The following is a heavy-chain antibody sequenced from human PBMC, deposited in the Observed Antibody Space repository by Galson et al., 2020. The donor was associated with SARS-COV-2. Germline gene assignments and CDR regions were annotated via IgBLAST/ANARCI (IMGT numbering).Heavy chain of an antibody. Sequence: GGSLRLSCAASGFTFSNYALSWVRQAPGGGLEWVSVILTGGTTYYADSVKGRFTVSRDNSRNTLYLEMNNLGAGDTAVYYCAKDSVYWGQGTLVTFSS. CDR2: ILTGGTT. CDR1: GFTFSNYA. V-gene: IGHV3-23*01. CDR3: AKDSVY. J-gene: IGHJ4*02.